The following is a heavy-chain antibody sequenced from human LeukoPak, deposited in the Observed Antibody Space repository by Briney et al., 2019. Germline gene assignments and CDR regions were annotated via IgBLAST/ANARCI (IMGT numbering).Heavy chain of an antibody. CDR1: GFTFSDHY. V-gene: IGHV3-72*01. J-gene: IGHJ4*02. CDR3: ARDAIRGY. CDR2: SRNRANSYTT. Sequence: GGSLRLSCAASGFTFSDHYMDWVRQAPGKGLEWVGRSRNRANSYTTDYAASVEGRFTITRDDSTNPLYLQMNSLKTEDTAVYYCARDAIRGYWGQGTLVTVSS. D-gene: IGHD3-9*01.